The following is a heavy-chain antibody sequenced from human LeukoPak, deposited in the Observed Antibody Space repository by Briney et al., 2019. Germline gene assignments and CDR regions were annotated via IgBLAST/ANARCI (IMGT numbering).Heavy chain of an antibody. CDR3: ARVLVGYCSSTSCQSYYYYYMDV. CDR1: GGSISSGDHC. J-gene: IGHJ6*03. D-gene: IGHD2-2*01. V-gene: IGHV4-30-4*01. Sequence: SETLSLTCSVSGGSISSGDHCWSWIRQPPGKGLEWIGYIYHSGTTYYRPSLESRVTISLDTSKNQFSLKLDSVTAADTAVYYCARVLVGYCSSTSCQSYYYYYMDVWGKGTTVTVSS. CDR2: IYHSGTT.